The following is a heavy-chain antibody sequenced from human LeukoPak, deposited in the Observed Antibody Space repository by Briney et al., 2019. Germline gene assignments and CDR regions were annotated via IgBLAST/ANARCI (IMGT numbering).Heavy chain of an antibody. D-gene: IGHD2-2*02. CDR1: GGSFSGYY. Sequence: PSETLSLTCAVYGGSFSGYYWSWIRQPPGKGLEWIGEINHSGSTNYNPSLKSRVTISVDTSKNQFSLKLSSVTAADTVVYYCAAVIGYCSSTSCYTRKMGAFDIWGQGTMVTVSS. V-gene: IGHV4-34*01. CDR3: AAVIGYCSSTSCYTRKMGAFDI. CDR2: INHSGST. J-gene: IGHJ3*02.